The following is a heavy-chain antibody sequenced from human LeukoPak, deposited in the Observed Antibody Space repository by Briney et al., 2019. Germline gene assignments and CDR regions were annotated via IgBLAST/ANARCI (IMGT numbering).Heavy chain of an antibody. CDR2: IKQDGSDT. D-gene: IGHD3-16*01. CDR1: GFTFSSYW. V-gene: IGHV3-7*01. Sequence: GGSLRLSCAAAGFTFSSYWMSWVRQAPGKGLEWVANIKQDGSDTYYVDSVKGRFTISRDNAKNSLYLQMNSLRAEDTAVDYRSRGPDTGWGPLWGQGTLVTVSS. J-gene: IGHJ4*02. CDR3: SRGPDTGWGPL.